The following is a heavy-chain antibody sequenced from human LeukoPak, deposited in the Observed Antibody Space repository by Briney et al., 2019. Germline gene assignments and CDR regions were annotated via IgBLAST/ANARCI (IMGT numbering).Heavy chain of an antibody. CDR2: ISSSSSYI. Sequence: KSGGSLRLSCAASGFNLSSYSMNWVRQAPGKGLEWVSSISSSSSYIYYADSVKGRFTIARDNAKNSLYLQMNSLRAEDTAVYYCARDETMIVVDTDAFDIWGQGTMVTVSS. J-gene: IGHJ3*02. V-gene: IGHV3-21*01. CDR3: ARDETMIVVDTDAFDI. CDR1: GFNLSSYS. D-gene: IGHD3-22*01.